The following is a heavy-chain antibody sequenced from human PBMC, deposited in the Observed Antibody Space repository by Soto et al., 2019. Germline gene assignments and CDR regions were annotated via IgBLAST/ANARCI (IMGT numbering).Heavy chain of an antibody. CDR2: IYYSGST. J-gene: IGHJ6*03. CDR1: GGSISSYY. V-gene: IGHV4-59*08. Sequence: SETLSLTCTVSGGSISSYYWSWIRQPPGKGLEWIGYIYYSGSTNYNPSLKSRVTISVDTSKNQFSLKLSSVTAADTAVYYCARLRCSGGSCYHYYYYYMDVWGKGTTVTVSS. CDR3: ARLRCSGGSCYHYYYYYMDV. D-gene: IGHD2-15*01.